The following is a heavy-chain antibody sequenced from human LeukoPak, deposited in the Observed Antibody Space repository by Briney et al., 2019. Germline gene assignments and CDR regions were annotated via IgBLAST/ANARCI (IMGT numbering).Heavy chain of an antibody. Sequence: GGSLRLSCSASGFTFSSHAMHWVRQAPGKGLEYVSAISSNGGSTYYADSVKGRFTISRDNSKNTLYLQMSSLRAEDTAVYYCVKDRGDCSSTSCYDAFDIWGQGTMVTVSS. D-gene: IGHD2-2*01. CDR1: GFTFSSHA. J-gene: IGHJ3*02. V-gene: IGHV3-64D*06. CDR2: ISSNGGST. CDR3: VKDRGDCSSTSCYDAFDI.